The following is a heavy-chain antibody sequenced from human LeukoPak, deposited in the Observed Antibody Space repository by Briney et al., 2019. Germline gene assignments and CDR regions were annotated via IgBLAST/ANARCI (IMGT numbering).Heavy chain of an antibody. V-gene: IGHV3-49*04. D-gene: IGHD5-24*01. CDR3: TKGMATGKQYYSYYYRMDV. J-gene: IGHJ6*02. CDR2: IRPKAYGERT. CDR1: GFTFCDHA. Sequence: GGSLRLSCTASGFTFCDHAMGWVRQAPGKGLEWVGFIRPKAYGERTEYAASVKGRFTISRDDSKSIAYLQMNSLKTEDTAVYYCTKGMATGKQYYSYYYRMDVWGQGTTVTVSS.